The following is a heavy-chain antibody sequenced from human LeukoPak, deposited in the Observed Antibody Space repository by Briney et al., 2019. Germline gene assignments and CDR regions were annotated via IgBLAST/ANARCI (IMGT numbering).Heavy chain of an antibody. CDR3: AKAGVSSFDY. J-gene: IGHJ4*02. V-gene: IGHV3-23*01. Sequence: GGSLRLSCAASGFTFSSYAMSWVRQAPGEGLEWVSAISGSGGSTYYADSVKGRFTISRDNSKNTLYLQMYSLRAEDTAVYYCAKAGVSSFDYWGQGTLVTVSS. D-gene: IGHD3-10*01. CDR1: GFTFSSYA. CDR2: ISGSGGST.